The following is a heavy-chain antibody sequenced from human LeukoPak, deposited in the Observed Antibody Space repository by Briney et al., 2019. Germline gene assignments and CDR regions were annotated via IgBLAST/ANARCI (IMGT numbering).Heavy chain of an antibody. CDR1: GLTFTNYA. CDR2: ITNNGTTI. CDR3: ARDQWLAYYYHGMDV. J-gene: IGHJ6*02. V-gene: IGHV3-48*04. Sequence: GGSLRLSCAASGLTFTNYAMTWVRQAPGKGLEWVSYITNNGTTIYYADSVKGRFTISRDNAENSLYLQMNSLRAEDTAIYYCARDQWLAYYYHGMDVWGQGTTVTVSS. D-gene: IGHD6-19*01.